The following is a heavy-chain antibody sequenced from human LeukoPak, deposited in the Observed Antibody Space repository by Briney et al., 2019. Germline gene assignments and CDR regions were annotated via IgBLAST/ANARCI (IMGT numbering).Heavy chain of an antibody. CDR1: GFTLTSFA. Sequence: GGSLRLSCAASGFTLTSFAMSWVRQAPGKGLEWVSGISGNGGSTYYADSVKGRFTISRDNSENTMYLQMNSLRAEDTAVFYCAKTAQYSASWYGVWGQGTTVTVSS. CDR3: AKTAQYSASWYGV. V-gene: IGHV3-23*01. J-gene: IGHJ6*02. CDR2: ISGNGGST. D-gene: IGHD6-13*01.